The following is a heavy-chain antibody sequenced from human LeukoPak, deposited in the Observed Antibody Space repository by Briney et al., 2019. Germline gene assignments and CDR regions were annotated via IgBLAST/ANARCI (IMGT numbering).Heavy chain of an antibody. CDR2: ISGSDGTI. CDR3: AREFTQRDY. J-gene: IGHJ4*02. Sequence: GVSVRLSCVVSGFTFCDFYMMWLPQAPGKGLEWVSYISGSDGTIKYADSVKGRFTISRDNAKNPLYLQMNSLRVEDTAVYYCAREFTQRDYWGQGTLVTVSS. V-gene: IGHV3-11*01. CDR1: GFTFCDFY.